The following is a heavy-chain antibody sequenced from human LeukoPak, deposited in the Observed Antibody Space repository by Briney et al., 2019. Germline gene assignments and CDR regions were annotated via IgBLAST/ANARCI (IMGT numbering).Heavy chain of an antibody. CDR3: ARGPIAAAGDY. CDR1: GYIFTNYG. V-gene: IGHV1-18*01. J-gene: IGHJ4*02. D-gene: IGHD6-13*01. Sequence: GASVKVSCKASGYIFTNYGITWVRQAPGQGLEWMGWINTNNGNTNYAHKLPGRVTMTTDTYTTTAYMEVRRLRSDDTAVYYCARGPIAAAGDYWGQGTLVTVSS. CDR2: INTNNGNT.